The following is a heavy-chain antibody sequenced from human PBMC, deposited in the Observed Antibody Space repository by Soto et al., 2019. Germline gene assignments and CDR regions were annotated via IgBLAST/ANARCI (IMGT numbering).Heavy chain of an antibody. V-gene: IGHV5-10-1*01. CDR2: IDPSDSYT. CDR1: GYSFTSYW. Sequence: GESLKISCKGSGYSFTSYWSSWVRQMPGKGLEWMGRIDPSDSYTNYSPSFQGHVTISADKSISTAYLQWSSLKASDTAMYYCARHASITMVRGVIITVAFDIWGQGTMVTVSS. CDR3: ARHASITMVRGVIITVAFDI. D-gene: IGHD3-10*01. J-gene: IGHJ3*02.